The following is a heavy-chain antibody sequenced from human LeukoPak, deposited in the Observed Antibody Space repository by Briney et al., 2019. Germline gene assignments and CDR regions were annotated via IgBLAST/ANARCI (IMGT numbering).Heavy chain of an antibody. Sequence: GGSLRLSCAASGFSFSDYCMSWIRQAPGEGLEWVSYINSGGSTIFYGDSVKGRFTVSRDNAKNSLYLQMNILRAEDTAVYYCARDADIVVVPAAQGWFDPWGQGTLVTVSS. J-gene: IGHJ5*02. V-gene: IGHV3-11*04. D-gene: IGHD2-2*01. CDR1: GFSFSDYC. CDR3: ARDADIVVVPAAQGWFDP. CDR2: INSGGSTI.